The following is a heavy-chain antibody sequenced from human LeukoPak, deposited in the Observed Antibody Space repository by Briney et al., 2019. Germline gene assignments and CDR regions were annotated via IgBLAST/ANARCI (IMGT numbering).Heavy chain of an antibody. Sequence: GGSLRLSCAASGFTFSSYAMSWVRQAPGKGLEWVSGISGSGANTYYADSVKGRFTISRDNSKNTLYLQMNSLRVEDTAVYYCAKCQYYNILSGYYRPLDYWGQGILVTVSS. CDR2: ISGSGANT. V-gene: IGHV3-23*01. CDR3: AKCQYYNILSGYYRPLDY. D-gene: IGHD3-9*01. J-gene: IGHJ4*02. CDR1: GFTFSSYA.